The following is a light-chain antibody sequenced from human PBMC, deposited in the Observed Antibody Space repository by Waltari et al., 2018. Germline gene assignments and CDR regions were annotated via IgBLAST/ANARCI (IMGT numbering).Light chain of an antibody. CDR2: GAS. V-gene: IGKV3-15*01. CDR3: QQGKTFPFV. CDR1: QSVSSN. J-gene: IGKJ2*01. Sequence: EIVMTQSPATLSVSPGERATLPCRASQSVSSNLAWYQQKPGQAPRLLIYGASTRATGIPARFSGSGSGTEFTLTISSLQSEDFATYYCQQGKTFPFVFGQGTRLEIK.